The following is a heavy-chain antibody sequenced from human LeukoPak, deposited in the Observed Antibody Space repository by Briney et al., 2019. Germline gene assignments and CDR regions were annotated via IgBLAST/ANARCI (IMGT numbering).Heavy chain of an antibody. Sequence: ETLSLTCAVYGGSFSGYYWSWIRQAPGKGLEWVSSISSSSSYIYYADSVKGRFTISRDNAKNSLYLQMNSLRAEDTAVYYCASRYCSGGSCLVYWGQGTLVTVSS. D-gene: IGHD2-15*01. CDR1: GGSFSGYY. V-gene: IGHV3-21*01. J-gene: IGHJ4*02. CDR2: ISSSSSYI. CDR3: ASRYCSGGSCLVY.